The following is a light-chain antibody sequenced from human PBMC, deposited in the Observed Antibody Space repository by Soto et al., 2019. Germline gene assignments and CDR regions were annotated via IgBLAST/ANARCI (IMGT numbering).Light chain of an antibody. CDR1: QSVSSSF. CDR3: QQRSIWPPWT. CDR2: DAS. V-gene: IGKV3D-20*02. Sequence: EIVLTQSPGTLSLSPGERATLSCRASQSVSSSFLAWYQHKPGQAPRLLIYDASIRAAGVPARFSGSGSGTDFSPTISSLEPEDFAIYYCQQRSIWPPWTFGQGTKVDIK. J-gene: IGKJ1*01.